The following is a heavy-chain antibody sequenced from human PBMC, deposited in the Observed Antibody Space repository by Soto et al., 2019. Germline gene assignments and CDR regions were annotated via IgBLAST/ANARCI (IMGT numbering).Heavy chain of an antibody. Sequence: QVQLQESGPGLVKPSETLSLTCTVSGDSVSSGSYFWTWIRQPPGKGLEWIGYVIPGGSTSCNPSLKSPVTLSIDMSENQFSLKLNSMTAADTAVYYCARQRVLPAQYFFDYWGQGTLVTVSS. J-gene: IGHJ4*02. CDR1: GDSVSSGSYF. CDR2: VIPGGST. D-gene: IGHD6-13*01. V-gene: IGHV4-61*01. CDR3: ARQRVLPAQYFFDY.